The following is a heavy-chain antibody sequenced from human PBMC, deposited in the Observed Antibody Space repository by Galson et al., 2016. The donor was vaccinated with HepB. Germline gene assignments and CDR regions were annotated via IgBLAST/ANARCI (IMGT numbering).Heavy chain of an antibody. Sequence: SLRLSCAASGFTFSGYWMHWVRQGPGKGLVWVSCINSDGRSATYADSVKGRFTISRDNAKNTLYLQINSLRAEDTALYYCVTGGSGWYVFGFWSRGALVTDSS. CDR2: INSDGRSA. D-gene: IGHD6-19*01. CDR3: VTGGSGWYVFGF. CDR1: GFTFSGYW. V-gene: IGHV3-74*01. J-gene: IGHJ4*02.